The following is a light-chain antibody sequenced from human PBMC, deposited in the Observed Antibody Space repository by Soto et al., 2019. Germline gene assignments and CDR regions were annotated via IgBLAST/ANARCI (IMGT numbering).Light chain of an antibody. CDR3: AAWDDNLRGYWV. V-gene: IGLV1-51*01. J-gene: IGLJ2*01. CDR2: DNI. CDR1: SSNIGNND. Sequence: QSVLTQPPSVSAAPGQKVTISCSGSSSNIGNNDVFWYQQLPGTAPKLLIYDNIRRPSGIPDRFSGSKSGTSATLGITGLQTGDEADYYCAAWDDNLRGYWVFGGGTKVTVL.